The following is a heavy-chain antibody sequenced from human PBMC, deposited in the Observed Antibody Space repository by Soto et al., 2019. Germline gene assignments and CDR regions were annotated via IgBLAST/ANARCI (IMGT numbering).Heavy chain of an antibody. CDR3: ARGSEAGCDP. CDR2: VYSTEIT. J-gene: IGHJ5*02. V-gene: IGHV4-59*01. Sequence: CTALGGTLGSYGWSRIRQPPGKGLEWIGYVYSTEITNYNPSLKSRVAMSIDTSKNQFSLKVRSVTAGFTAVYYPARGSEAGCDPWGTGILGTV. CDR1: GGTLGSYG.